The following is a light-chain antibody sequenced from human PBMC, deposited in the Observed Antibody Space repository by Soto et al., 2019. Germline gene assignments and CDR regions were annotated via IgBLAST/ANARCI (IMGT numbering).Light chain of an antibody. CDR2: EVS. CDR3: SSYTSSNTYV. J-gene: IGLJ1*01. CDR1: SSDVGSYNR. Sequence: QSVLTQPPSVSGSPGQSVAISCTGTSSDVGSYNRVSWYQQPPGTAPKVMYEVSNRPSGVPDRFSGSKSGNTASLTISGLQAEDEADYYCSSYTSSNTYVFGTGTKLTVL. V-gene: IGLV2-18*02.